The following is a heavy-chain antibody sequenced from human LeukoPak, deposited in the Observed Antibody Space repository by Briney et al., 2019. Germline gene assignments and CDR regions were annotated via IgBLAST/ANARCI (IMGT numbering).Heavy chain of an antibody. CDR2: IYYSGST. D-gene: IGHD2-2*01. J-gene: IGHJ6*03. V-gene: IGHV4-59*01. Sequence: SETLSLTCTVSGGSISSYYWSWIRQPPGKGLEWIGYIYYSGSTNYNPSLKSRVTISVDTSKNQFSLKLSSVTAADTAVYYCARLDCSSTSCYYYYYYYYMDVWGKGTTVTVSS. CDR3: ARLDCSSTSCYYYYYYYYMDV. CDR1: GGSISSYY.